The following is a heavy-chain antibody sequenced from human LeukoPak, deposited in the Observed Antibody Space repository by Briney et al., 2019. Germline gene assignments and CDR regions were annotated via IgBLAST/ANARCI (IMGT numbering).Heavy chain of an antibody. CDR1: GFTFSRNG. J-gene: IGHJ4*02. CDR2: IQYDGSSK. D-gene: IGHD3-10*01. Sequence: GGSLRLSCAVSGFTFSRNGMHWVRQAPGKGLEWVVFIQYDGSSKSYADSVKGRFTISTDTSKNTVHVQMHSLRDEDTAVYYCAKDRGLESYGLEYWGQGTLVIVSS. V-gene: IGHV3-30*02. CDR3: AKDRGLESYGLEY.